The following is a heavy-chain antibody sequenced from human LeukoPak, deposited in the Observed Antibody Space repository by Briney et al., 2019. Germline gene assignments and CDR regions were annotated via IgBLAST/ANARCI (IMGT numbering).Heavy chain of an antibody. J-gene: IGHJ2*01. V-gene: IGHV1-2*02. CDR2: INPNSGGT. CDR1: GYTFTGYY. CDR3: ARDGGYSGYGDLHWYFDL. Sequence: ASVKVSCKASGYTFTGYYMHWVRQAPGQGLEWMGWINPNSGGTNYAQKFQGRVTMTRDTSISTAYMELSRLRSDDTAVYYCARDGGYSGYGDLHWYFDLWGRGTLVTVSS. D-gene: IGHD5-12*01.